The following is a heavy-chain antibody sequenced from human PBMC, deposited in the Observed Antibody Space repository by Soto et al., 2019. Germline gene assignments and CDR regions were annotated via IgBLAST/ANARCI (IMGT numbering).Heavy chain of an antibody. CDR3: ARRDVRAAATNWFDP. CDR1: GGSISSGSYY. D-gene: IGHD6-13*01. J-gene: IGHJ5*02. Sequence: SETLSLTCSVSGGSISSGSYYWGWIRQTPGRGLEWIASMYHGGTTYSNPSLKSRVTISVDTSKNQFSLRLTSVTAADAAVYYCARRDVRAAATNWFDPWGQGTLVTVSS. CDR2: MYHGGTT. V-gene: IGHV4-39*01.